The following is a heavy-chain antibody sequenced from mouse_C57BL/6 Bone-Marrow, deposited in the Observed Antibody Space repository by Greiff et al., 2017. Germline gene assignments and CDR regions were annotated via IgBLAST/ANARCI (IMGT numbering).Heavy chain of an antibody. CDR2: IDPSDSYT. J-gene: IGHJ4*01. Sequence: QVQLQQPGAELVMPGASVKLSCKASGYTFTSYWMHWVKQRPGQGLEWIGVIDPSDSYTNYNQKFKGKSTLTVNKSSSTAYMQLGSLTSEDSAVYYCASHSYYYAMDYWGQGTSVTVSS. CDR1: GYTFTSYW. V-gene: IGHV1-69*01. CDR3: ASHSYYYAMDY.